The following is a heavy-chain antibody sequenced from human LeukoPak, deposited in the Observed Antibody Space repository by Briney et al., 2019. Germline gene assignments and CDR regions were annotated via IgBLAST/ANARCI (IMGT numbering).Heavy chain of an antibody. CDR3: ARDGPYSSSSNWFDP. J-gene: IGHJ5*02. V-gene: IGHV4-59*01. CDR1: GGSIGSYY. D-gene: IGHD6-6*01. CDR2: IYYTGST. Sequence: SETLSLTCTVSGGSIGSYYGSWIRQPPGKGLEWIGYIYYTGSTNFNPSLKSRVTMSVDTSKSQFSLKLSSVTAADTAMYYCARDGPYSSSSNWFDPWGQGTLVTVSS.